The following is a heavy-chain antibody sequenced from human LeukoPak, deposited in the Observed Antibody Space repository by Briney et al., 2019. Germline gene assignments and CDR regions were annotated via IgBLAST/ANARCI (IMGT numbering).Heavy chain of an antibody. CDR2: ISSDGSNK. J-gene: IGHJ4*02. V-gene: IGHV3-30*03. CDR1: GFTFSSYG. D-gene: IGHD3-22*01. Sequence: GGSLRLSCAASGFTFSSYGMHWVRQAPGKGLEWVAVISSDGSNKYYADTVKGRFTISRDNAKNSLYLQMNSLRAEDTAVYYCARVYYDIAVAEDYWGREPWSPSPQ. CDR3: ARVYYDIAVAEDY.